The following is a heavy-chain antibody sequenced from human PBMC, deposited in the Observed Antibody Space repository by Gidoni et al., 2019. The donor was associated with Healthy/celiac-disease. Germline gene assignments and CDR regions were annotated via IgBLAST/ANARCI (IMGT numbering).Heavy chain of an antibody. V-gene: IGHV5-10-1*03. CDR1: GYSFTSYW. CDR3: ARLGRYCSSTSCFWFDP. CDR2: IDPSDSYT. D-gene: IGHD2-2*01. J-gene: IGHJ5*02. Sequence: EVQLVQSGAEVKKPGASLRISCKGSGYSFTSYWISWVRQMPGKGLEWMGRIDPSDSYTNYSPSFQGHVTISADKSISTAYLQWSSLKASDTAMYYCARLGRYCSSTSCFWFDPWGQGTLVTVSS.